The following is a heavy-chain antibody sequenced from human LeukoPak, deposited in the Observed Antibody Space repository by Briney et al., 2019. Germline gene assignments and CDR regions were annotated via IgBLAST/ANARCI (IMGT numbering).Heavy chain of an antibody. D-gene: IGHD5-12*01. CDR2: ISGSGGST. CDR3: AKGSGYSGYQPYTKNWFDP. V-gene: IGHV3-23*01. Sequence: GRSLRLSCAASGFTFSIYAMSCVRQAPGKGLEWVSAISGSGGSTYYADTVKGRFTISRDNSKNTLNLLMNSLRAEDTAVSYSAKGSGYSGYQPYTKNWFDPWGQGTLVTVSS. CDR1: GFTFSIYA. J-gene: IGHJ5*02.